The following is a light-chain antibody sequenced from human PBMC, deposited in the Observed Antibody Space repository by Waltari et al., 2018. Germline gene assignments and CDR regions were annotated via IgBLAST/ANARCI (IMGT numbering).Light chain of an antibody. J-gene: IGLJ3*02. Sequence: GQKVTISCSGSTSNIGNNDVSWYQQLPGTAPKLLIFENDKRPSGIPGRFSGSKSGTSATLGITGLQTGDEADYFCGTWDSSLSGEFWVFGGGTKLTVL. V-gene: IGLV1-51*02. CDR2: END. CDR1: TSNIGNND. CDR3: GTWDSSLSGEFWV.